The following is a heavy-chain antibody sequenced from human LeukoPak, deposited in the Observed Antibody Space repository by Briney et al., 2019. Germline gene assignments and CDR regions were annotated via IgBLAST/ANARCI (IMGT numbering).Heavy chain of an antibody. Sequence: PGGSLRLSCAASGFTFNTSPMNWVRQSPERGLEWVSAISATGDSTSYADSLKGRFTISRDNSKNTLYLQMSSLTAEDTAVYYCAKVHEDWFDPWGQGTLVTVSS. V-gene: IGHV3-23*01. CDR1: GFTFNTSP. CDR2: ISATGDST. J-gene: IGHJ5*02. CDR3: AKVHEDWFDP.